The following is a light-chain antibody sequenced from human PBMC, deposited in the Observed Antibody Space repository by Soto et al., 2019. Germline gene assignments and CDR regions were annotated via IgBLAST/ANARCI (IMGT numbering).Light chain of an antibody. CDR2: DVS. CDR1: SSDVGGYNY. V-gene: IGLV2-11*01. CDR3: CSYAGSLAV. J-gene: IGLJ2*01. Sequence: QLVLTQPRSVSGSPGQSVTISCTGTSSDVGGYNYVSWYQQHPGKAPKLMIYDVSKRPSGVPDRFSGSKSGNTASLTISGLQAEDEADYYCCSYAGSLAVFGGGTKLTVL.